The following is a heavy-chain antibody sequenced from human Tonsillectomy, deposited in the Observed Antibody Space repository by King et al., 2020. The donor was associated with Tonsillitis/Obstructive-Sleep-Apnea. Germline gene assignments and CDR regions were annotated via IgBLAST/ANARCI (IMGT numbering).Heavy chain of an antibody. J-gene: IGHJ4*02. Sequence: QLQESGPGLVKPSETLSLTCSVSGHSIRSSSYYWGWIRQPPGKGLEWIGTIYYTGSTYYNPSLKSRVTISADTSKNQFSLNLRSVTAADTAVYYCARHVRDGYGTNFDYWGQGTLVTVSS. CDR3: ARHVRDGYGTNFDY. CDR1: GHSIRSSSYY. CDR2: IYYTGST. V-gene: IGHV4-39*01. D-gene: IGHD5-24*01.